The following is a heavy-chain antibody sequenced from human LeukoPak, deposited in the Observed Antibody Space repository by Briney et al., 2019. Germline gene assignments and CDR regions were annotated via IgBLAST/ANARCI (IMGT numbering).Heavy chain of an antibody. CDR3: ARLHYDILTGYYGVFDY. J-gene: IGHJ4*02. D-gene: IGHD3-9*01. Sequence: GGSLRLSCAASGFTFISFWMSWVRQAQGKGREGVSNIKQDGSEKYYVDSVKGRFTISRENAKNSLYLKMNSLRAEDTAVYYCARLHYDILTGYYGVFDYWGQGTLVTVSS. V-gene: IGHV3-7*03. CDR1: GFTFISFW. CDR2: IKQDGSEK.